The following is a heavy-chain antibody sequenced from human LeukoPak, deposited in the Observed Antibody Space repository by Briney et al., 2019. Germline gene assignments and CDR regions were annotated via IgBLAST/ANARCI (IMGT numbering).Heavy chain of an antibody. J-gene: IGHJ4*02. CDR3: ASTLYASGSYHFDF. CDR2: IYYSGST. D-gene: IGHD3-10*01. CDR1: GGSMSGFH. V-gene: IGHV4-59*12. Sequence: PSETLSLTCTVSGGSMSGFHWSWIRQPPKKGLEFIGYIYYSGSTHYNPSLQSRVTISIDTSKNQFSLKLKSVTAADTAVYFCASTLYASGSYHFDFWGQGTLVTVSS.